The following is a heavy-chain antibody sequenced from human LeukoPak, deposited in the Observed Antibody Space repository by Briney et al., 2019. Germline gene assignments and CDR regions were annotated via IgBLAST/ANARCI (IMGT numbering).Heavy chain of an antibody. D-gene: IGHD2-21*02. CDR1: GGSISSYY. V-gene: IGHV4-59*01. Sequence: SETLSLTCTVSGGSISSYYWSWIRQPPGKGLEWIGYIYYSGSTNYNPPLKSRVTISVDTSKNQFSLKLSSVTAADTAVYYCARSYCGGDCYLWAFDIWGQGTMVTVSS. CDR2: IYYSGST. J-gene: IGHJ3*02. CDR3: ARSYCGGDCYLWAFDI.